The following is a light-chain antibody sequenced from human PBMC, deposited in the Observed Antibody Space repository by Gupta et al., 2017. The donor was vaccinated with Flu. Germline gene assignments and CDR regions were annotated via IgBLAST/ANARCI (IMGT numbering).Light chain of an antibody. CDR2: DAS. V-gene: IGKV1-12*01. Sequence: DIQMTQSPSSVSASVGDRVTITCRASQAVGSWLAWYQQKPGKAPKLLIYDASTWQGGVPSRFSGSGSGTDFTLTISSLQPEDFATYYCQQSDSFPRTFGQGTKVEVK. CDR1: QAVGSW. J-gene: IGKJ1*01. CDR3: QQSDSFPRT.